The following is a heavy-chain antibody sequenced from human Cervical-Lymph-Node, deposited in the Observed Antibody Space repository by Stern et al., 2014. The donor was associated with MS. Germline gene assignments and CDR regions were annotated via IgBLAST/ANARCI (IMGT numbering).Heavy chain of an antibody. Sequence: VQLVQSGEGGKRPGETLKSSWKGSGYSFTSYWIGWGGQRPGKGLEWKGIVNPGDSDTRYSPSFQGQVTISADKSISTAYLQWSSLKASDTAMYYCARRHCSSRRCGWFDPWGQGTLVTVSS. D-gene: IGHD2-2*01. J-gene: IGHJ5*02. CDR3: ARRHCSSRRCGWFDP. CDR1: GYSFTSYW. V-gene: IGHV5-51*01. CDR2: VNPGDSDT.